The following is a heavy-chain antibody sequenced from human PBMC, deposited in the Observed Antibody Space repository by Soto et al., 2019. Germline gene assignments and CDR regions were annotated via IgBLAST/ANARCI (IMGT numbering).Heavy chain of an antibody. V-gene: IGHV4-59*01. CDR1: GGSISNYY. CDR3: TRDSRGRNYYYMDV. CDR2: IYYSGST. D-gene: IGHD2-15*01. J-gene: IGHJ6*03. Sequence: SETLSLTCSVSGGSISNYYWSWIRQPPGKRLEWIGYIYYSGSTNYNPSLKSRVTISVDTSKNQFSLQLTSVTAADTAVYYCTRDSRGRNYYYMDVWGKGTTVTVSS.